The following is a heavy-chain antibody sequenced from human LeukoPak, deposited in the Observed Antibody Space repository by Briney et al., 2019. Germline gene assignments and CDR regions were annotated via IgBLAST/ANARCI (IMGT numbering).Heavy chain of an antibody. D-gene: IGHD3-10*01. CDR2: FSRDGSTT. J-gene: IGHJ4*02. Sequence: PGGALRLSCAAPGLTFINYRVPSVRQAPGKGLVWVSRFSRDGSTTNYADSVKGRFTVSRDNAKNTLNVQMNSLGAEDAAVYYCARDKKSGESSEIDYWGQGTLVTVSS. CDR3: ARDKKSGESSEIDY. V-gene: IGHV3-74*01. CDR1: GLTFINYR.